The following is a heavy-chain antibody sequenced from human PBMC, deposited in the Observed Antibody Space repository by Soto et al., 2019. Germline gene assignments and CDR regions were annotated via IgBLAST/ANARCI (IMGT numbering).Heavy chain of an antibody. CDR1: GFTFSSYG. V-gene: IGHV3-30*18. CDR3: AKDPGPAIVGATSYFDY. D-gene: IGHD1-26*01. Sequence: GGSLRLSCAASGFTFSSYGMHWVRQAPGKGLEWVAVISYDGSNKYYAGSVKGRFTISRDNSKNTLYLQMNSLRAEDTAVYYCAKDPGPAIVGATSYFDYWGQGTLVTVS. J-gene: IGHJ4*02. CDR2: ISYDGSNK.